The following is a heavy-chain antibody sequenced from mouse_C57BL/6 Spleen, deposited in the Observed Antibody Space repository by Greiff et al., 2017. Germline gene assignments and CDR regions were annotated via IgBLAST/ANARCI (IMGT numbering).Heavy chain of an antibody. D-gene: IGHD1-1*01. CDR2: IDPSDSYT. V-gene: IGHV1-50*01. CDR3: ARYGSSYFDY. J-gene: IGHJ2*01. Sequence: QVQLQQPGAELVKPGASVKLSCKASGYTFTSYWMQWVKQRPGQGLEWIGEIDPSDSYTNYNQKFKGKATLTVDKSSSTAYMQLSSLTSEDSAVYYCARYGSSYFDYWGQGTTLTVSS. CDR1: GYTFTSYW.